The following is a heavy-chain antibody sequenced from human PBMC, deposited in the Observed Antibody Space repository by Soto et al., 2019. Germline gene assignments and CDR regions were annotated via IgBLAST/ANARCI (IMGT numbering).Heavy chain of an antibody. Sequence: SETLSLTCAVSGGSISSGGYSWSWIGQPPGKGLEWIGYIYHSGSTYYNPSLKSRVTISVDRSKNQFSLKLSSVTAADTAVYYCASSLTTVTIGGWFDPWGQGTLVTVSS. V-gene: IGHV4-30-2*01. CDR3: ASSLTTVTIGGWFDP. CDR1: GGSISSGGYS. D-gene: IGHD4-17*01. J-gene: IGHJ5*02. CDR2: IYHSGST.